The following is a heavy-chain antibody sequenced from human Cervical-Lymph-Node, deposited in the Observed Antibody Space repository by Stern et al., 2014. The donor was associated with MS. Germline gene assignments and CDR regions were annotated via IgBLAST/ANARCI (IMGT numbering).Heavy chain of an antibody. CDR3: ATGSRVDY. CDR2: INAGNGNT. J-gene: IGHJ4*02. Sequence: QVQLVQSGAEVKKPGASVKVSCKASGSTFTSYAIHWVRQAPGQRLEWMGWINAGNGNTKYSQKFQGRLTISRDTSATTAYMELSSLTSEDTAVYYCATGSRVDYWGQGTLVTVSS. D-gene: IGHD1-26*01. V-gene: IGHV1-3*01. CDR1: GSTFTSYA.